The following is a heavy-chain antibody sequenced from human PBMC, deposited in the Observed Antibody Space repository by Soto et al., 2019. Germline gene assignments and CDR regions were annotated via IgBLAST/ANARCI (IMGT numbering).Heavy chain of an antibody. Sequence: EVQLLESGGGLVQPGGSLRLSCAASGFTFSSYAMSWVRQAPGKGLEWVSAISGSGGSTYYADSVKGRFTISRDNSKNTLYLQMNSLRAEDTAVYYCAKDLRVRGVTSGGAFDIWGQGTMVTVSS. CDR2: ISGSGGST. D-gene: IGHD3-10*01. CDR3: AKDLRVRGVTSGGAFDI. V-gene: IGHV3-23*01. J-gene: IGHJ3*02. CDR1: GFTFSSYA.